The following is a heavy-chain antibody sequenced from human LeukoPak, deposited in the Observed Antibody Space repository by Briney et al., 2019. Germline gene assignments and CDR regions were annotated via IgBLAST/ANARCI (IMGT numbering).Heavy chain of an antibody. CDR1: GGTFNNYA. V-gene: IGHV1-69*13. D-gene: IGHD3-10*01. J-gene: IGHJ4*02. CDR2: IIPIYGTI. CDR3: ARVGDDNIRRGELLLRRCYFDY. Sequence: ASVKVSCKTSGGTFNNYAISWVRQAPGQGLEWMGGIIPIYGTIHFAENFQGRVTITADESTSTVYMELSSLRSEDTAMYYCARVGDDNIRRGELLLRRCYFDYWGQGTLVTVSS.